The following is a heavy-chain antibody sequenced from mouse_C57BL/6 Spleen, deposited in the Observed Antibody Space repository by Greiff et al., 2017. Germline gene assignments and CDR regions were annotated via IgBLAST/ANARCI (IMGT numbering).Heavy chain of an antibody. Sequence: EVMLVESGGGLVKPGGSLKLSCAASGFTFSSYAMSWVRQTPEKRLEWVATISDGGSYTYYPDNVQGRFTISRDNAKNNLYLQMSHLKSEDTAMYYCARDYGSSYGYFDVWGTGTTVTVSS. J-gene: IGHJ1*03. CDR2: ISDGGSYT. V-gene: IGHV5-4*01. CDR3: ARDYGSSYGYFDV. CDR1: GFTFSSYA. D-gene: IGHD1-1*01.